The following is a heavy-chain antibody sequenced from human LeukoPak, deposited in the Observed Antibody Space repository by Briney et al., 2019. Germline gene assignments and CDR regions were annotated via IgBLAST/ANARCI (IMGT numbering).Heavy chain of an antibody. Sequence: GGSPRLSCAAPGFTFSSNAMSWVPQGPGRGLEWVSAISGSGGSTYYADSVKGRFTISRDNSKNTLYLQMNSLRAEDTAVYYCAKGGYASYWGQGTLVTVSS. CDR1: GFTFSSNA. CDR2: ISGSGGST. D-gene: IGHD5-12*01. J-gene: IGHJ4*02. V-gene: IGHV3-23*01. CDR3: AKGGYASY.